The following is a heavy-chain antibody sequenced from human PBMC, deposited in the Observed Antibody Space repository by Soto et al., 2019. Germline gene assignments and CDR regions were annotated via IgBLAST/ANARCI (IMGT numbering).Heavy chain of an antibody. CDR3: ARATIGIVGATYYFDY. J-gene: IGHJ4*02. V-gene: IGHV3-21*01. CDR1: GFTFSSYS. CDR2: ISSSSSYI. D-gene: IGHD1-26*01. Sequence: GGSLRLSCAASGFTFSSYSMNWVRQAPGKGLEWVPSISSSSSYIYYADSVKGRFTISRDNAKNSLYLQMNSLRAEDTAVYYCARATIGIVGATYYFDYWGQGTLVTVSS.